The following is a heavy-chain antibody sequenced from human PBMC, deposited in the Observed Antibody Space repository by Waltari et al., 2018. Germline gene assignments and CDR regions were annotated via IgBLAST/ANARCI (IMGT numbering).Heavy chain of an antibody. Sequence: QVQLQESGPGLVTPSETLSLNCPVSGGSLSSYYCCLIRQPPGKGLEWIGYIYYSGRTNYNPSLKMRVTISVDTSKNQFSLKLSSVTAADTAVYYCARDEYYYDSSGYYAIDYWGQGTLVTVSS. CDR1: GGSLSSYY. CDR3: ARDEYYYDSSGYYAIDY. D-gene: IGHD3-22*01. CDR2: IYYSGRT. J-gene: IGHJ4*02. V-gene: IGHV4-59*01.